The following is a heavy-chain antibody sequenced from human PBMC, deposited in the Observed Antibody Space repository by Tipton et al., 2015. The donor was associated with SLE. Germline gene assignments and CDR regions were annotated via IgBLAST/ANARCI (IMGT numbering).Heavy chain of an antibody. CDR2: LYHTGRT. V-gene: IGHV4-30-2*01. CDR3: ARDAYSASSGHMDV. CDR1: GGPISSGTHS. Sequence: TLSLTCAVSGGPISSGTHSWSWIRQPPGKGLEWLGNLYHTGRTHYNPSLQGRVSISVDTSKNQFSLKLSSVTAADTAVYYCARDAYSASSGHMDVWGTGTTVTVPS. D-gene: IGHD5-12*01. J-gene: IGHJ6*03.